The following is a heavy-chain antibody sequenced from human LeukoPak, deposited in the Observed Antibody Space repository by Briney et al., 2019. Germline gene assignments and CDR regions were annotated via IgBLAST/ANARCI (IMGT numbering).Heavy chain of an antibody. V-gene: IGHV1-46*01. D-gene: IGHD3-22*01. Sequence: ASVKRSCKASGYTFIRYYIHWVREAPGQGLEWMGTINPSGGSTHAQKFQGRVTMTRDMSTSTVYMELSSLRAEDTAVYYCAKDRDYYDSSGFDYWGQGTLVTVSS. CDR3: AKDRDYYDSSGFDY. J-gene: IGHJ4*02. CDR1: GYTFIRYY. CDR2: INPSGGST.